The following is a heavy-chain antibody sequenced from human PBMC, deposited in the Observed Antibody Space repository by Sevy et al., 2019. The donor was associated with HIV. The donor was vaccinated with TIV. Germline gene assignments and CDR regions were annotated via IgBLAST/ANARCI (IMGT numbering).Heavy chain of an antibody. J-gene: IGHJ4*02. D-gene: IGHD3-10*01. V-gene: IGHV4-61*01. CDR1: GASVRSGNYY. CDR2: IHYRGST. Sequence: SETLSLTCGVSGASVRSGNYYWSWIRQAPGKGLEWIGYIHYRGSTNYTPSLKSRVTISLDTSKNQSSLRLISVTDADTAVYYCARVSTMVEEVTYFFDYWGQGTLVTVSS. CDR3: ARVSTMVEEVTYFFDY.